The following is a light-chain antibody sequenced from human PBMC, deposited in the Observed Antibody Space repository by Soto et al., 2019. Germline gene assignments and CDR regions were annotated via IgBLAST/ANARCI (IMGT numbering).Light chain of an antibody. Sequence: EIVLTQSPATLSLSPGERATLSCRASQSVSSYLAWYQQKPGKAPRLLLYDASNRATGIPARFSGSGSGTDFTLTISSLEPEDFAVYYCQQRSNWPRTFGQGTKVEIK. J-gene: IGKJ1*01. CDR1: QSVSSY. V-gene: IGKV3-11*01. CDR2: DAS. CDR3: QQRSNWPRT.